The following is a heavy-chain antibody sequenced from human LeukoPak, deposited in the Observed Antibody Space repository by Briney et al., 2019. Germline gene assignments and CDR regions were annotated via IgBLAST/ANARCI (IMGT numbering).Heavy chain of an antibody. V-gene: IGHV3-9*01. CDR2: ISWNSGSI. Sequence: GGSLRLSCAASGFTFDDYAMHWVRQAPGKGLEWVSGISWNSGSIVYADSVKGRFTIPRDNAKNSLYLQMNSLRAEDTALYYCAKERRSDLLGGPLDYWGQGTLVTVSS. CDR1: GFTFDDYA. D-gene: IGHD2-15*01. CDR3: AKERRSDLLGGPLDY. J-gene: IGHJ4*02.